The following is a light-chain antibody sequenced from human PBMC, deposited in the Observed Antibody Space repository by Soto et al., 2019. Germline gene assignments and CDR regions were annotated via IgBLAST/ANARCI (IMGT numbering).Light chain of an antibody. CDR1: QSVTSN. CDR2: RAS. V-gene: IGKV3-15*01. J-gene: IGKJ5*01. CDR3: QQYNNWPPIP. Sequence: EIVMTQSPATLSVYQGERVTLHCRASQSVTSNLAWYQPKPGQSPRLLIYRASARATGVPDRFSGSGSGTEFTLTIRSLQSEDFGIYYCQQYNNWPPIPFGQGTRLEI.